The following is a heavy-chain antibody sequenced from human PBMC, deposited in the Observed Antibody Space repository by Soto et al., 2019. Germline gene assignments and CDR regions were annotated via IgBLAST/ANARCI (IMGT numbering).Heavy chain of an antibody. V-gene: IGHV1-69*06. D-gene: IGHD2-2*01. CDR3: ARLGIVVVPAAGVAFDI. Sequence: QVQLVQSGAEVKKPGSSVKVSCKASGGTCSSYAISWVRQAPGQGLEWMGGIIPIFGTANYAQKFQGRVTITADKSTSTAYMELSSLRSEDTAVYYCARLGIVVVPAAGVAFDIWGQGTMVTVSS. J-gene: IGHJ3*02. CDR1: GGTCSSYA. CDR2: IIPIFGTA.